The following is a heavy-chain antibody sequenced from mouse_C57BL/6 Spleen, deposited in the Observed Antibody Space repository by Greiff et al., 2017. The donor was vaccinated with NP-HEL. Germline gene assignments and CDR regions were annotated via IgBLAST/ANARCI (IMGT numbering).Heavy chain of an antibody. J-gene: IGHJ2*01. CDR3: ARSSYPFDY. CDR2: INPGSGGT. V-gene: IGHV1-54*01. Sequence: QVQLQQSGAELVRPGPSVKVSCKASGYAFTNYLIEWVKQRPGQGLEWIGVINPGSGGTNYNEKFKGKATLTADKSSSTAYMQLSSLTSEDSAVYFCARSSYPFDYWGQGTTLTVSS. CDR1: GYAFTNYL. D-gene: IGHD1-1*01.